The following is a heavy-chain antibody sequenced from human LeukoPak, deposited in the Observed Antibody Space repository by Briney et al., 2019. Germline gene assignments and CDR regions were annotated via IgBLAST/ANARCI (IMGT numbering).Heavy chain of an antibody. Sequence: SQTLSLTCTASSGSISSGGYYWSWIRQHPGKGLEWIGYIYYSGSTFYNPSLKSRVTISVNTSKNQFSLKLSSVTAEDTALYYCARDPPHMTTVTRNFDYWGQGTLVTVSS. D-gene: IGHD4-17*01. CDR3: ARDPPHMTTVTRNFDY. V-gene: IGHV4-31*03. J-gene: IGHJ4*02. CDR2: IYYSGST. CDR1: SGSISSGGYY.